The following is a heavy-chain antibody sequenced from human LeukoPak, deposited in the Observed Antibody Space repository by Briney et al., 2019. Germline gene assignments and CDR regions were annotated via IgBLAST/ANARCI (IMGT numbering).Heavy chain of an antibody. J-gene: IGHJ3*02. Sequence: GGSLRLSCAASGFTFSSYAMSWVRQAPGKGLEWVSAISGSGGSTYYADSVKGRFTISGDNSKNTLYLQMNSLRAEDTAVYYCAKDSVQRTVYCAFDIWGQGTMVTVSS. D-gene: IGHD1-14*01. CDR1: GFTFSSYA. V-gene: IGHV3-23*01. CDR3: AKDSVQRTVYCAFDI. CDR2: ISGSGGST.